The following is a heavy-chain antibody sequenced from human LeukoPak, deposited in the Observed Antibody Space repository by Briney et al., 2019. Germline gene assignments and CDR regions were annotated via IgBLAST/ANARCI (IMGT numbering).Heavy chain of an antibody. CDR2: IYSGGST. Sequence: WGSLRLSCAASGFSFSSYNMNWVCQTPGKGLEWVSVIYSGGSTYYADSVKGRFTISRDNSKSTLYIQMNSLRAEDTAVYYCARAKPKNMVRGLIMRRESRYYFDYWGQGTLVTVSS. D-gene: IGHD3-10*01. V-gene: IGHV3-53*01. CDR1: GFSFSSYN. CDR3: ARAKPKNMVRGLIMRRESRYYFDY. J-gene: IGHJ4*02.